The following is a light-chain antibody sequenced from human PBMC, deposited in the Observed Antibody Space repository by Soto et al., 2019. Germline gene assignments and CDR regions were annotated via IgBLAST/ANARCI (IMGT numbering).Light chain of an antibody. CDR1: QSVSSY. CDR3: QQRSNWPPT. Sequence: ELVLTQSPATLSLSPGERATLSCRASQSVSSYLAWYQQKPGQAPRLLIYDASNRATCIPARFSGSGSGTDVTLTISILVPEDFAVYDCQQRSNWPPTFGPGTKVDIK. J-gene: IGKJ3*01. CDR2: DAS. V-gene: IGKV3-11*01.